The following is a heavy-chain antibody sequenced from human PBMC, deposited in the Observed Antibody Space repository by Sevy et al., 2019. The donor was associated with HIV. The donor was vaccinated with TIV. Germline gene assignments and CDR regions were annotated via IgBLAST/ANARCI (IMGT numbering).Heavy chain of an antibody. D-gene: IGHD3-22*01. V-gene: IGHV1-18*01. CDR1: GYTFTSYG. CDR2: ISAYNGNT. J-gene: IGHJ4*02. CDR3: ARVPSESYYNDNGYPKFDY. Sequence: ASVKVSCKASGYTFTSYGISWVRQAPGQGLEWMGWISAYNGNTNYAQKLQGRVTMTTDTSTSTAYTELRSLRSDDTAVYYCARVPSESYYNDNGYPKFDYWGQGTLVTVSS.